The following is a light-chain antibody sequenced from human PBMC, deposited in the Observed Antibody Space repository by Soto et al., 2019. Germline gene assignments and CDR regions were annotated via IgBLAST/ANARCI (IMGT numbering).Light chain of an antibody. CDR2: VNSDGSH. CDR1: SGHSTYA. CDR3: QTWGTGVV. V-gene: IGLV4-69*01. Sequence: QSVLTQSPSASASLGASVKLTCTLSSGHSTYAIAWHQQHPEKGPRYLMKVNSDGSHIKGDRIPDRFSGSSSGAERYLTISSLQSEDEADYFCQTWGTGVVFGGGTKVTVL. J-gene: IGLJ3*02.